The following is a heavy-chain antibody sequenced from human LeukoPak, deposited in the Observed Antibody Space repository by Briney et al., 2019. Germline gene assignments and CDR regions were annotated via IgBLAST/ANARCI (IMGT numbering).Heavy chain of an antibody. Sequence: ETSETLSLTCTVSGGSISSYYWSWIRQPPGKGLEWIGYIYYSGSTNYNPSLKSRVTISVDTSKNQFSLKLSSVTAADTAVYYCAGGGDAYYYYYMDVWGKGTTVTISS. D-gene: IGHD4-17*01. V-gene: IGHV4-59*01. J-gene: IGHJ6*03. CDR2: IYYSGST. CDR1: GGSISSYY. CDR3: AGGGDAYYYYYMDV.